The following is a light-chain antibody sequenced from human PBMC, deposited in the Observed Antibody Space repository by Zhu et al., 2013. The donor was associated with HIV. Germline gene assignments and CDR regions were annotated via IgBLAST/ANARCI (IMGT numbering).Light chain of an antibody. V-gene: IGKV3-20*01. CDR2: GSS. CDR3: QRFGSSVTWT. J-gene: IGKJ1*01. Sequence: EIVLTQSPGTLSMSPGERGTLSCRASQSVSSNYLAWYQQKVGQPPRLLLYGSSSRAPGIPERFSGSGSGTDFTLTITGLEPEDFGMYFCQRFGSSVTWTFGQGTKLEIK. CDR1: QSVSSNY.